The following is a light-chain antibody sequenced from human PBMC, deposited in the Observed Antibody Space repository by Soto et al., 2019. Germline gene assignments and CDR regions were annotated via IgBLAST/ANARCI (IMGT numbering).Light chain of an antibody. V-gene: IGKV3-20*01. CDR3: HQYDSSPLT. CDR2: GAS. J-gene: IGKJ4*01. CDR1: QSVSSSD. Sequence: EIVLTQSPGTLSLSPGERATLSCRASQSVSSSDLAWYQQKPGQAPRLLIYGASSRATGIPDRFSGSESGTDFTLTISRLEPEDFAVYYCHQYDSSPLTFGGGTKVEIK.